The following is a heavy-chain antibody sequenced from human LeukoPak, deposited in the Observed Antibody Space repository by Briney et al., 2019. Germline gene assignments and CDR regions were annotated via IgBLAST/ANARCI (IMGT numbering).Heavy chain of an antibody. V-gene: IGHV3-9*01. Sequence: GRSLRLSCAASGFTFDDYAMHWVRQAPGKGLEWVSGISWNSGSIGYADSVKGRFTISRDNAKNSLYLQMNSLRAEDTALYYCAKDRYYGSGSYSGLFDYWGQGTLVTVSS. CDR3: AKDRYYGSGSYSGLFDY. CDR2: ISWNSGSI. D-gene: IGHD3-10*01. J-gene: IGHJ4*02. CDR1: GFTFDDYA.